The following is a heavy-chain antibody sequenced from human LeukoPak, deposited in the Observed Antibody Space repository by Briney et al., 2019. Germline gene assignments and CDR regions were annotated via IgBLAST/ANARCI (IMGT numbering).Heavy chain of an antibody. CDR2: INPNSGGT. D-gene: IGHD6-25*01. CDR1: GYTFTGYY. Sequence: GASVKVSCKASGYTFTGYYMHWVRQAPGQGLEWMGWINPNSGGTNYAQKFQGRVTMTRDTSISTAYMELSRLRFDDTAVYYCVTLLSNAAFDYWGQGTLVTVSS. CDR3: VTLLSNAAFDY. V-gene: IGHV1-2*02. J-gene: IGHJ4*02.